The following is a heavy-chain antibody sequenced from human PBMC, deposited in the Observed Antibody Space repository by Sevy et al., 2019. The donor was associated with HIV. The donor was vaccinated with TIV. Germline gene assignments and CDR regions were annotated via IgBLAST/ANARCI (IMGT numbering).Heavy chain of an antibody. Sequence: GGSLRLSCAASGFTFDDYAMHWVRQAPGKGLEWVSGINWNSGSIGYADSVKGRFTISRDNAKNSLYLQMNSLRAEDTALDYCAKDIEPGYDSSGYFDYWGQGTLVTVSS. CDR3: AKDIEPGYDSSGYFDY. CDR1: GFTFDDYA. J-gene: IGHJ4*02. D-gene: IGHD3-22*01. CDR2: INWNSGSI. V-gene: IGHV3-9*01.